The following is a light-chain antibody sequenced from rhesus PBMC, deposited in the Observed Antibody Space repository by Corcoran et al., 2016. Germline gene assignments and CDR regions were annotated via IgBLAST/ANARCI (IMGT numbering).Light chain of an antibody. CDR3: LQSSNWPHS. CDR2: GAS. J-gene: IGKJ2*01. Sequence: ALAPRRLIYGASSRGTGIPDRFSGSGSWTEFTLTISSLEHEDVGVYFCLQSSNWPHSFGQGTKVEIK. V-gene: IGKV3-24*03.